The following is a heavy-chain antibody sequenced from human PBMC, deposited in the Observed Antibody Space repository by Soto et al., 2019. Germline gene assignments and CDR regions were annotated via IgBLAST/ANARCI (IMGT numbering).Heavy chain of an antibody. J-gene: IGHJ5*02. CDR2: IFYTGTT. CDR3: ARLVVVAPVANA. D-gene: IGHD2-2*01. V-gene: IGHV4-39*02. Sequence: SETLSLTCAVSGGSINYNSYYWGWIRQPPGKGLEWVGGIFYTGTTYYSPSLKDRVTISVDTSKNSFSLNLTSVTAADTAVYFCARLVVVAPVANAWGQGTLVTVSS. CDR1: GGSINYNSYY.